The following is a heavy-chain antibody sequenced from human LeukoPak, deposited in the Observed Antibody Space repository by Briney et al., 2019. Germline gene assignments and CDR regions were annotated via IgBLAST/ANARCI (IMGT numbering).Heavy chain of an antibody. CDR2: INQDESKK. D-gene: IGHD2-2*01. Sequence: GGSLRLSFAASGFTFSNDWICWVRQAPGKGLEWVANINQDESKKYYADSVKGRFTISRDNAKNSLYLQMSSLTAEDTAIYYCARDHAYRADYWGQGTLVTVSS. CDR3: ARDHAYRADY. V-gene: IGHV3-7*01. CDR1: GFTFSNDW. J-gene: IGHJ4*02.